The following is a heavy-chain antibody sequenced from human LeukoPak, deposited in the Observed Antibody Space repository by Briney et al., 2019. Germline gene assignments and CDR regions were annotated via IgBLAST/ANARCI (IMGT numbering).Heavy chain of an antibody. CDR2: IKQDGSEK. CDR3: VRNNWNDGGAFDI. V-gene: IGHV3-7*01. Sequence: GGSLRLSCAGSGFTFSSYWMSWVRQAPGKGLEWVANIKQDGSEKYYVDSVKGRFTISRDNAKNSLYLQMNSLRAEDTAVYYCVRNNWNDGGAFDIWGQGTMVTVSS. CDR1: GFTFSSYW. D-gene: IGHD1-1*01. J-gene: IGHJ3*02.